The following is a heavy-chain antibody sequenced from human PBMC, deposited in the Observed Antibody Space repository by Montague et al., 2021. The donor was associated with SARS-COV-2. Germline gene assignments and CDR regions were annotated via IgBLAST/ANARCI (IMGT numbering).Heavy chain of an antibody. V-gene: IGHV4-34*01. CDR2: INYGGST. Sequence: ETLSLTCAVDGGSFSDYHWTWIRQSPGEGLEWIGQINYGGSTKYNPSLKGRVTISIDTSKNQFSLKLTSVTAADTAVYYCARGAPGYWGQGTLVTVSS. CDR3: ARGAPGY. D-gene: IGHD1-1*01. CDR1: GGSFSDYH. J-gene: IGHJ4*02.